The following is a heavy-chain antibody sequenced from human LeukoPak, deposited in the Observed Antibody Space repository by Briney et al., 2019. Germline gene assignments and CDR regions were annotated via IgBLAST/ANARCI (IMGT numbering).Heavy chain of an antibody. CDR3: ARSARNYDYVWGSYRYSDWFDP. CDR1: GGSFSGYY. Sequence: SETLSLTCAVYGGSFSGYYWSWIRQPPGKGLDWIGEINHSGSTNYNPSLKSRVTISVDTSKNQFSLKLSSVTAADTAVYYCARSARNYDYVWGSYRYSDWFDPWGQGTLVTVSS. V-gene: IGHV4-34*01. CDR2: INHSGST. J-gene: IGHJ5*02. D-gene: IGHD3-16*02.